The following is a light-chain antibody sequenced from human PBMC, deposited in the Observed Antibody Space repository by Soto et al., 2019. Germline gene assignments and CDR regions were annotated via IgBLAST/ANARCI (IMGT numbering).Light chain of an antibody. J-gene: IGKJ5*01. CDR1: QSVSSY. CDR2: DAS. V-gene: IGKV3-11*01. CDR3: QQRSNWPIT. Sequence: EIVLTQSPGTLSLSPGERATLSCRASQSVSSYLAWYQQKPGQAPRLLIYDASNRATGIPARFSGSGSGTDFTLTISSLEPEDLAVYYCQQRSNWPITFGQGTRLEIK.